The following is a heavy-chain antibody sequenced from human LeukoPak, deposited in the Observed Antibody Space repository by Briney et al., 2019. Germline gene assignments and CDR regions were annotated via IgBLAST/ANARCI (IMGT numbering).Heavy chain of an antibody. CDR2: ISHRGST. Sequence: SETLSLTCTVSSGSMRSSNWWIWVRQPPGKGLEWIGEISHRGSTNYNPSLKSRVTISIDKSKNQFSLKLTSVTAADTAVYYCARGPASPMADRPNFDYWGQGTLATVSS. D-gene: IGHD5-24*01. V-gene: IGHV4-4*02. J-gene: IGHJ4*02. CDR3: ARGPASPMADRPNFDY. CDR1: SGSMRSSNW.